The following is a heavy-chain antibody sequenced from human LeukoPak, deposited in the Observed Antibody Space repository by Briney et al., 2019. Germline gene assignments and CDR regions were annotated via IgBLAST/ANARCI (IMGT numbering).Heavy chain of an antibody. CDR2: IIPILGIA. CDR1: GGTFSSYA. V-gene: IGHV1-69*04. CDR3: ARGYYDFWSGYSRDYYYGMDV. D-gene: IGHD3-3*01. Sequence: ASVKVSCKASGGTFSSYAISWVRQAPGQGLEWMGRIIPILGIANYAQKFQGRVTITADKSTSTAYMELSSLRSEDTAVYYCARGYYDFWSGYSRDYYYGMDVWGQGTTVTVSS. J-gene: IGHJ6*02.